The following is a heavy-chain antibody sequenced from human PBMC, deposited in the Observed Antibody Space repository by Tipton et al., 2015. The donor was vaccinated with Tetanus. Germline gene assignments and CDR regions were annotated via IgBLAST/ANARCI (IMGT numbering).Heavy chain of an antibody. Sequence: QLVQSGAEVEKPGASVKLSCKASSYTFTSYGYSWVRQAPGQGLELMGWISAYNGDTSYAQKFQGRVTLTTDTSTSTAYLELRSLRSDDTAVYYCARKGTGAAFDIWGQGTMVTVSS. J-gene: IGHJ3*02. CDR3: ARKGTGAAFDI. D-gene: IGHD1/OR15-1a*01. CDR2: ISAYNGDT. V-gene: IGHV1-18*01. CDR1: SYTFTSYG.